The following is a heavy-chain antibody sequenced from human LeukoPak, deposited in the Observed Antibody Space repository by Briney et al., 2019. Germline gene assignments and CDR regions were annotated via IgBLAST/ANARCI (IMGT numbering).Heavy chain of an antibody. J-gene: IGHJ4*02. Sequence: KASETLSLTCTVSGGSISSYYWSWIRQPPGKGLEWIGYIYYSGSTNYNPSLKSRVTISVDTSKNQFSLKLSSVTAADTAVYYCARHSELELSADYWGQGTLVTVSS. V-gene: IGHV4-59*08. CDR1: GGSISSYY. CDR3: ARHSELELSADY. D-gene: IGHD1-7*01. CDR2: IYYSGST.